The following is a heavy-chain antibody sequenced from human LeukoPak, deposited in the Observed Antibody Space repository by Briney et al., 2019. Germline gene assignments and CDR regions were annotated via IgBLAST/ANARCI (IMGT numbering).Heavy chain of an antibody. CDR1: GFNFSNYG. J-gene: IGHJ4*02. V-gene: IGHV3-33*06. D-gene: IGHD7-27*01. Sequence: PGGSLRLSCAASGFNFSNYGMHWVRQPPGKGLEWVAVIWYDGSNKYYADSVKGRFTVSRDNSKNTLFLQMNSLRAEDTAVYYCAKDGGLWVSAHWGDSWGRGTLVTVSS. CDR3: AKDGGLWVSAHWGDS. CDR2: IWYDGSNK.